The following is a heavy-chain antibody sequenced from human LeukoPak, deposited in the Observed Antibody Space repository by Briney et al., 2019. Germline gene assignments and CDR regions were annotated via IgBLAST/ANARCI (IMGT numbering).Heavy chain of an antibody. CDR2: ISSNGGST. J-gene: IGHJ4*02. D-gene: IGHD6-13*01. CDR3: ASSLTGYSSSWPYYFDY. Sequence: GGSLRLSCAASGFTFSSYAMHWVRQAPGKGLECVSAISSNGGSTYYANSVKGRFTISRDNSKNTLYLQMGSLRAEDMAVYYCASSLTGYSSSWPYYFDYWGQGTLVTVSS. CDR1: GFTFSSYA. V-gene: IGHV3-64*01.